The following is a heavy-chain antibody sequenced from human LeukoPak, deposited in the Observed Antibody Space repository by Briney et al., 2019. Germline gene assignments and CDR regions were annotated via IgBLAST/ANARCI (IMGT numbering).Heavy chain of an antibody. CDR2: VYYSVRS. V-gene: IGHV4-39*01. Sequence: PETLSLTCSVSGGSISSSSYYWGWIRQPPGKGLEWIGSVYYSVRSYYNASLKSRVTISLDTSKNQFSLKLSSVTAADTALYYCTRGWLHFDYWGQGTLVTVSS. J-gene: IGHJ4*02. CDR1: GGSISSSSYY. CDR3: TRGWLHFDY. D-gene: IGHD3-22*01.